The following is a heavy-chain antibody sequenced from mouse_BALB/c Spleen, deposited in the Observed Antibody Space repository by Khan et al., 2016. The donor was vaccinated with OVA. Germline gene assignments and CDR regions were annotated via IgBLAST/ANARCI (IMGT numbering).Heavy chain of an antibody. J-gene: IGHJ4*01. CDR3: ARDGSRYNYAMDY. CDR1: GSSITSDYA. V-gene: IGHV3-2*02. Sequence: EVQLQESGPGLVKPSQSLSLTCTVTGSSITSDYAWNWIRQFPGNKLEWMGYISYSGSPTYNPALKSRISITRDTSKNQFFLQLNSVTTEDTATYYCARDGSRYNYAMDYWGQGTSVTVSS. CDR2: ISYSGSP. D-gene: IGHD2-3*01.